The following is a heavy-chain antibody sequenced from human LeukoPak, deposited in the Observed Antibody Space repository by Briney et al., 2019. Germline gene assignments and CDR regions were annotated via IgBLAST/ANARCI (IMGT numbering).Heavy chain of an antibody. V-gene: IGHV4-34*01. CDR2: INHSGST. D-gene: IGHD3-22*01. Sequence: PSETLSLTCAAYGGSFSGYYWSWIRQPPGKGLEWIGEINHSGSTNYNPSLKSRVTISVDTSKNQFSLKLSSVTAADTAVYYCARGGGAYYYDSSGSKAFDIWGQGTMVTVSS. CDR3: ARGGGAYYYDSSGSKAFDI. J-gene: IGHJ3*02. CDR1: GGSFSGYY.